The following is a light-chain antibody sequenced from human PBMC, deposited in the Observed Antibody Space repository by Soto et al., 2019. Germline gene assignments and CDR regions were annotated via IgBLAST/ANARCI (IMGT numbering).Light chain of an antibody. CDR2: GAS. CDR1: QSVSSSY. V-gene: IGKV3-20*01. Sequence: EIVVTQSPGTLSLSPGERATLSCRASQSVSSSYLAWYQQKPGQAPRLLIYGASSRATGIPDRFSGSGSGTDFTLTISRLEPEDFAVYYCQQYGSSPGFTFGPGTKVDIK. CDR3: QQYGSSPGFT. J-gene: IGKJ3*01.